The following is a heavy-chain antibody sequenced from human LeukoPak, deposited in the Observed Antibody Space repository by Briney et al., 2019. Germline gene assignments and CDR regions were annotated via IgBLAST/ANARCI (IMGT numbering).Heavy chain of an antibody. CDR2: ISYDGSNK. CDR3: AKGSGSGWYGWLDP. J-gene: IGHJ5*02. D-gene: IGHD6-19*01. V-gene: IGHV3-30*07. CDR1: GFTFSSYA. Sequence: LPGRSLRLSCAASGFTFSSYAMHWVRQAPGKGLESVAVISYDGSNKYYADSVKGRFTISRDNSKNTLYLQMNSLRAEDTAVYYCAKGSGSGWYGWLDPWGQGTLVTVSS.